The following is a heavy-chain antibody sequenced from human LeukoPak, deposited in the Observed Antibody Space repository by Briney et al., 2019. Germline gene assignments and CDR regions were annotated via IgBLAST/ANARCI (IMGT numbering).Heavy chain of an antibody. Sequence: GASVKVSCKASGYTFTSYDMHWVRQAPGQGLEWMGIINPSGGSTSYAQKFQGRVTMTRDTSTSTVYMERSSLRSEDTAGYYCARGMGATSSYYYYSGMDVWGQGTTVTVSS. V-gene: IGHV1-46*01. J-gene: IGHJ6*02. CDR1: GYTFTSYD. D-gene: IGHD1-26*01. CDR3: ARGMGATSSYYYYSGMDV. CDR2: INPSGGST.